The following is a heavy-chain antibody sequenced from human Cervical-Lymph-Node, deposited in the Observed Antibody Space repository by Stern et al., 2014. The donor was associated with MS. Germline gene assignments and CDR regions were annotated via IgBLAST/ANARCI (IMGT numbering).Heavy chain of an antibody. V-gene: IGHV4-61*02. CDR3: ARVGYGVN. CDR2: IYTSGST. J-gene: IGHJ4*02. CDR1: GGSISSGSYY. D-gene: IGHD5-18*01. Sequence: QVQLQESGPGLVKPSQTLSLTCTVSGGSISSGSYYWSWIRQPAGKGLEWIGRIYTSGSTNYNPSLKSRVTISVDTSKNQFSLKLSSVTAADTAVYYCARVGYGVNWGQGTLVTVSS.